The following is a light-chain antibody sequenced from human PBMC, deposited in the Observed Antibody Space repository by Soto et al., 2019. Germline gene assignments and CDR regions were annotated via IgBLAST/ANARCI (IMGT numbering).Light chain of an antibody. CDR3: CSYAGSITFYV. V-gene: IGLV2-23*01. CDR2: KGS. Sequence: QPVLTQPASVSGSHGHSLTISCTGTNSDVGSYNLVSWYQQHPGKAPKLVIYKGSERPSGVSNRFSGSKSGNTASLTISGLQAEDEADYYCCSYAGSITFYVFGTGTKVTVL. CDR1: NSDVGSYNL. J-gene: IGLJ1*01.